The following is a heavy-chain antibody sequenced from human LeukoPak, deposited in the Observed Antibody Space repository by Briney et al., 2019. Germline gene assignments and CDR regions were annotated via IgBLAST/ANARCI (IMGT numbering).Heavy chain of an antibody. D-gene: IGHD3-10*01. CDR1: GYTFTGYY. Sequence: AASVKVSCKASGYTFTGYYMHWVRQAPGQGLEWMGWINPNSGGTNYAQKFQGRVTMTRDTSISTAYMELSRLRSDDTAVYYCARDRDYYGSGSYRYWGQGTLVTVSS. V-gene: IGHV1-2*02. J-gene: IGHJ4*02. CDR2: INPNSGGT. CDR3: ARDRDYYGSGSYRY.